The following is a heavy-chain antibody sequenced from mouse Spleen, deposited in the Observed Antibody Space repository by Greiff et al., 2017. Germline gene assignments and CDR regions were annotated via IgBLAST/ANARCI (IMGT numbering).Heavy chain of an antibody. D-gene: IGHD2-10*02. CDR1: GFNIKDDY. J-gene: IGHJ2*01. V-gene: IGHV14-4*01. Sequence: VQLKQSGAELVRPGASVKLSCTASGFNIKDDYMHWVKQRPEQGLEWIGWIDPENGDTEYASKFQGKATITADTSSNTAYLQLSSLTSEDTAVYYCTTQYGNYWGQGTTLTVSS. CDR3: TTQYGNY. CDR2: IDPENGDT.